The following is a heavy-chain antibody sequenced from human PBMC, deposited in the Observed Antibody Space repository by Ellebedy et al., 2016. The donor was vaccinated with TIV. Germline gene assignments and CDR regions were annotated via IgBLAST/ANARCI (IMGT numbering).Heavy chain of an antibody. D-gene: IGHD4-23*01. CDR1: GYSFAYYT. J-gene: IGHJ4*02. V-gene: IGHV1-3*01. CDR3: ARRGSTVATPTGKNYFDP. Sequence: AASVKVSCKASGYSFAYYTIHWLRQAPGQRLEWVGWIIAGSGDTKYSQKFQGRGAITRDTSASTAYMELSNLISEDTAVYYGARRGSTVATPTGKNYFDPWGQGTLVTVSS. CDR2: IIAGSGDT.